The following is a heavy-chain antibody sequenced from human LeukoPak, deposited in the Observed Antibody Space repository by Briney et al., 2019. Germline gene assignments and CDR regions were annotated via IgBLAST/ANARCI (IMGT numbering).Heavy chain of an antibody. D-gene: IGHD3-10*01. CDR1: GGSISPYY. J-gene: IGHJ4*02. Sequence: PSETLSLTCTVSGGSISPYYWSWIRQPPGKRLEWIGYIYYSGTTNYNPSLKSRVTISVDTSKNQFSLKLSSVTAADTAVYYCARGYGSGSYRYYFDYWGQGALVTVSS. V-gene: IGHV4-59*01. CDR3: ARGYGSGSYRYYFDY. CDR2: IYYSGTT.